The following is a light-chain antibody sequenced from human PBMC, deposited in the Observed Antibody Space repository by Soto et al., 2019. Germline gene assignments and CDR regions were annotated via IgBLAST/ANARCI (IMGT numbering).Light chain of an antibody. CDR1: SSDVGGYNY. CDR3: QSYDKRLTAYV. Sequence: QSVLTQPASVSGSPGQSITISCTGTSSDVGGYNYVSWYQLHPGKAPKLIIYEVTNRPSGVSNRFSGSKSDSTASLTIAGLQSEDEAEYYCQSYDKRLTAYVFGTGTKVTVL. J-gene: IGLJ1*01. V-gene: IGLV2-14*03. CDR2: EVT.